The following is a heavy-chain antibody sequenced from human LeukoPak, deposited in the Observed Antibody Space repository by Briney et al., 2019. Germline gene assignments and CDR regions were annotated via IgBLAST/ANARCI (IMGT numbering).Heavy chain of an antibody. CDR1: GFTVSSNY. D-gene: IGHD4-17*01. J-gene: IGHJ6*02. CDR2: IYSGGST. V-gene: IGHV3-53*01. CDR3: ASPRYGTYGMDV. Sequence: GGSLRLSCAASGFTVSSNYMSWVRQAPGKGREWVSVIYSGGSTYYADSVKGRFTISRDNSKNTLYLQMNSLRAEDTAVYYCASPRYGTYGMDVWGQGTTVTVSS.